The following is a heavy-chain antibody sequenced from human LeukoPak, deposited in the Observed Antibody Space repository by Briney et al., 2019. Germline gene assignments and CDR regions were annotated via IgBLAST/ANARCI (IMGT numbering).Heavy chain of an antibody. CDR3: ARGRSGLAAAGTYDY. CDR1: GYTFTSSD. CDR2: INPKSGRT. V-gene: IGHV1-8*01. D-gene: IGHD6-13*01. J-gene: IGHJ4*02. Sequence: ASVKVSCKASGYTFTSSDINWVRQATGQGLEWMGWINPKSGRTGYAKKFQARVSMTMNTPISTAYMEVSSLRFEDTAVYYCARGRSGLAAAGTYDYWGQGTLITVSP.